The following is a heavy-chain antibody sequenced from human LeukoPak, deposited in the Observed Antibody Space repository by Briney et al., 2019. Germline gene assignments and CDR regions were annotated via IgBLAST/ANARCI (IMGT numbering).Heavy chain of an antibody. D-gene: IGHD6-13*01. Sequence: GGSLRLSCAASGFTFSSYGMHWVRQAPGKGLEWVAVIRYDGSNKYYADSVKGRFTISRDNSKNTLYLQMNSLRAEDTAVYYCARDAEQLGGYYYYGMDVWGKGTTVTVSS. CDR3: ARDAEQLGGYYYYGMDV. J-gene: IGHJ6*04. CDR1: GFTFSSYG. V-gene: IGHV3-33*01. CDR2: IRYDGSNK.